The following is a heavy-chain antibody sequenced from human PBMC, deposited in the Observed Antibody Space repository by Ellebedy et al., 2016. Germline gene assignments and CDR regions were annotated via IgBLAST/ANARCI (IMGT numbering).Heavy chain of an antibody. V-gene: IGHV1-2*02. CDR2: INPNTGGT. CDR3: VRDWRYSDGGDYYHWFNP. Sequence: ASVKVSXXASGYTFTDYYIHWVRQARGQGLEWMGWINPNTGGTHYAQMFQGRVTMTRDTSITTAYLELNSLKSDDTAVYYCVRDWRYSDGGDYYHWFNPWGQGTQVTVSS. D-gene: IGHD2-21*01. J-gene: IGHJ5*02. CDR1: GYTFTDYY.